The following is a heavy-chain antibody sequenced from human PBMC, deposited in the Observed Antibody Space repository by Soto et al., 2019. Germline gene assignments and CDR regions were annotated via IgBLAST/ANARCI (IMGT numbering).Heavy chain of an antibody. CDR3: ARVPGVVVSADDAFDI. CDR1: GGSVSSSNW. CDR2: IYHSGSA. Sequence: QVQLQESGPGLVKPSGTLSLTCAVSGGSVSSSNWWSWVRQSPGKGLEWMGEIYHSGSAHYNPSLKRRATISLDKSKNPFSLRLTSVTAADTAVYYCARVPGVVVSADDAFDIWGPGTRVIVSS. J-gene: IGHJ3*02. D-gene: IGHD2-21*01. V-gene: IGHV4-4*02.